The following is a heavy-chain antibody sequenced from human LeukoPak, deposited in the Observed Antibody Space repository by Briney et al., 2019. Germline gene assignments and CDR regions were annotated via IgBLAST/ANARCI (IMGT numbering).Heavy chain of an antibody. Sequence: ASVKVSCKASGYTFTSYGISWVRQAPGQGLEWMGWISAYNGNTNYAQKLQGRVTMTTDTSTSTAYMELRSLRSDDTAVYYCARSSTSYYDFWSGGDYWGQGTPVTVSS. CDR1: GYTFTSYG. CDR2: ISAYNGNT. CDR3: ARSSTSYYDFWSGGDY. D-gene: IGHD3-3*01. V-gene: IGHV1-18*01. J-gene: IGHJ4*02.